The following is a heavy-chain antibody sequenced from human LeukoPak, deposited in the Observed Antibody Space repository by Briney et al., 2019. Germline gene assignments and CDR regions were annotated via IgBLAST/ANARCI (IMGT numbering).Heavy chain of an antibody. J-gene: IGHJ2*01. Sequence: SETLSLTCAVYGGSFSSYYWSWIRQPPGKGLEWIGEINHSGSTNYNPSLKSRVTISVDTSKNQFSLKLSSVTAADTAVYYCARSDYCGGDCYRYFDLWGRGTLVTVSS. CDR3: ARSDYCGGDCYRYFDL. CDR2: INHSGST. CDR1: GGSFSSYY. V-gene: IGHV4-34*01. D-gene: IGHD2-21*02.